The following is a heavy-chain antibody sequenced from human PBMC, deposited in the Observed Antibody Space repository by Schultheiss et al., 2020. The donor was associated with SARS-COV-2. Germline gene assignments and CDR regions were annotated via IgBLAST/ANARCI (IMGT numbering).Heavy chain of an antibody. CDR1: GFTFSSYA. Sequence: GGSLRLSCAASGFTFSSYAMSWVRQAPGKGLEWVANIKKDGSEKNYVDSVKGRFTISRDNAGNSLFLQMNSLRAEDTAVYYCARGEYGGYVAVDYWGQGTLVTVSS. D-gene: IGHD5-12*01. V-gene: IGHV3-7*04. J-gene: IGHJ4*02. CDR2: IKKDGSEK. CDR3: ARGEYGGYVAVDY.